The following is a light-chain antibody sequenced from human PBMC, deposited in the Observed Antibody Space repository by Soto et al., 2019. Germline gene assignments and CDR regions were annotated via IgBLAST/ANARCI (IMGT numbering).Light chain of an antibody. CDR2: KAS. Sequence: IQMTQSPSTLSASVGDRVTFTCRASQTISTWLAWYQQKPGEAPKLLIYKASTLEVGVPSRFSGSGSGTDFTLTINTLQPADFATYYCQQYNSHPYTFGQGTKLEIK. J-gene: IGKJ2*01. CDR1: QTISTW. V-gene: IGKV1-5*03. CDR3: QQYNSHPYT.